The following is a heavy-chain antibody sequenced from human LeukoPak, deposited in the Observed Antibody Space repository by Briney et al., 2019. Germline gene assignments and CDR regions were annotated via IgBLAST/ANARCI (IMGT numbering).Heavy chain of an antibody. V-gene: IGHV3-11*01. J-gene: IGHJ6*02. D-gene: IGHD4-17*01. CDR2: ISSSGSTI. CDR1: GFTFSDYY. Sequence: GGSLRLSCAASGFTFSDYYMSWIRQAPGKGLEWVSYISSSGSTIYYADSVKGRFTISRDNAKNSLDLQMNRLRAEDTAVYYCAGGTVTDRDYYYYGMDVWGQGTTVTVSS. CDR3: AGGTVTDRDYYYYGMDV.